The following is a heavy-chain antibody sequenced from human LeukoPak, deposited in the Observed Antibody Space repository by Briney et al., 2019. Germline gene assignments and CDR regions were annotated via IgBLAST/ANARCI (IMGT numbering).Heavy chain of an antibody. Sequence: GGSLRLSCAASGFTFSSYWMSWVRQAPGKGLEWVANIKQDGSEKYYVDSVKGRFTISRDNAKNSLYLQMNSLRDEDTAVYYCARDRPDYGDYVGYWGQGTLVTVSS. CDR2: IKQDGSEK. J-gene: IGHJ4*02. CDR1: GFTFSSYW. CDR3: ARDRPDYGDYVGY. D-gene: IGHD4-17*01. V-gene: IGHV3-7*01.